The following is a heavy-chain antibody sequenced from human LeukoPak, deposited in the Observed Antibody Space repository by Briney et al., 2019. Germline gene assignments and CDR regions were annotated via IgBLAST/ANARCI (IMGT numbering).Heavy chain of an antibody. CDR3: ARDLVTVTKGFDI. CDR2: IYHTGSA. Sequence: SETLSLTCSVSGYSFTSGHYWGWIRQPPGKGLEWIANIYHTGSAHYNPSLKSRVTISIDTSKNQFSLKLRSVTAADTAVYYCARDLVTVTKGFDIWGQGTMVSVSS. J-gene: IGHJ3*02. V-gene: IGHV4-38-2*02. CDR1: GYSFTSGHY. D-gene: IGHD4-17*01.